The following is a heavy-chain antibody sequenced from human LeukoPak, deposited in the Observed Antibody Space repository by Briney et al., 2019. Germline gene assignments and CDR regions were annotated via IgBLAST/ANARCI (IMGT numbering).Heavy chain of an antibody. CDR3: AREPESGAPDY. V-gene: IGHV1-69*04. CDR1: GGTFSSYA. J-gene: IGHJ4*02. CDR2: IIPIFGIA. D-gene: IGHD3-10*01. Sequence: SVKVSCKASGGTFSSYAISWVRQAPGQGLEWMGRIIPIFGIANYAQKFQGRVTITADKSTSTAYMELSSLRSEDTAMYYCAREPESGAPDYWGQGTLVTVSS.